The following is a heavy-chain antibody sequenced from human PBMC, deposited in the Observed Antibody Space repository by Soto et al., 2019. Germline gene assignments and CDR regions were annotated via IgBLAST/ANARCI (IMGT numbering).Heavy chain of an antibody. D-gene: IGHD4-17*01. CDR1: GFTFSSFA. J-gene: IGHJ4*02. CDR3: AKIRGVTTGSVDY. Sequence: EVQLLESGGGLVQPGGSLRLSCAASGFTFSSFAMSWVRQAPGKGLAWVSAISSSGGSIYYADSVKGRFTISRDNSKNTLYLQMNSLRAEDTAVYYCAKIRGVTTGSVDYWGQGTLVTVSS. V-gene: IGHV3-23*01. CDR2: ISSSGGSI.